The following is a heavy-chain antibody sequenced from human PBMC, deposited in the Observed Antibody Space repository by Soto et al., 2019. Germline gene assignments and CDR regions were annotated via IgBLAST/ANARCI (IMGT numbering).Heavy chain of an antibody. D-gene: IGHD6-6*01. CDR1: GFTFSNFG. CDR3: ARDRYTTSSYGMDV. CDR2: IWFDGGDK. Sequence: QVKLVESGGGVVQPGRSLRLSCAASGFTFSNFGMHWVRQAPGKGLEWVAVIWFDGGDKHYVDSVEGRFTISRDNSKKTVYIQMNSLSPEDTAVYYCARDRYTTSSYGMDVWGQGTTVTVSS. J-gene: IGHJ6*02. V-gene: IGHV3-33*01.